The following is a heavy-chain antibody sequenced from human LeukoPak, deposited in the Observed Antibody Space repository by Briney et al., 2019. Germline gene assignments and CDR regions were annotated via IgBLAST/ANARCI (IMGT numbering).Heavy chain of an antibody. V-gene: IGHV1-24*01. CDR2: FDPEDGET. D-gene: IGHD3-10*01. CDR1: GYTLTELS. Sequence: ASVKVSCKVSGYTLTELSMHWVRQAPGKGLEWMGGFDPEDGETIYAQKFQGRVTMTEDTSTDTAYMELSSLRSEDTAVYYCATGRGSLYYFGSWGQGTLVTVSS. J-gene: IGHJ4*02. CDR3: ATGRGSLYYFGS.